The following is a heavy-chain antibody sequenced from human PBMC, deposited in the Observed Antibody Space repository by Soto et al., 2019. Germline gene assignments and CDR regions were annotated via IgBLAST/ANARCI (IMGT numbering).Heavy chain of an antibody. CDR2: IYPGDSDT. J-gene: IGHJ4*02. CDR1: GYTFTSYW. CDR3: ARPANTVADHFDL. D-gene: IGHD4-17*01. V-gene: IGHV5-51*01. Sequence: GESLKISCKGSGYTFTSYWIGWVRQMPGEGLEWLGVIYPGDSDTRYSPSFQGQVTISADQSINTAYLQWDSLKASDTAIYYCARPANTVADHFDLWGQGTPVTVSS.